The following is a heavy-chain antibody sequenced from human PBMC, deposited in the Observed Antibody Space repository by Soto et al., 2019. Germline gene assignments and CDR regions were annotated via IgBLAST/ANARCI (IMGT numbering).Heavy chain of an antibody. CDR3: ARHLGYCSSSSRYPWFDP. CDR1: GGFISSYY. D-gene: IGHD2-2*01. Sequence: SETLSLTCTVSGGFISSYYWSWIRQPTGKGLEWIGYIYYSGSTNYNPSLKSRVTISVDTSKNQFSLKLNSVTAADTAVYYCARHLGYCSSSSRYPWFDPWGQGTLVTVS. CDR2: IYYSGST. J-gene: IGHJ5*02. V-gene: IGHV4-59*08.